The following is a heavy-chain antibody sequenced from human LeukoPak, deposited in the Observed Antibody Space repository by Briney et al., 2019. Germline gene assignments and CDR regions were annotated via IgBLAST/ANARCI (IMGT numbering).Heavy chain of an antibody. CDR3: ARRTYSRSSSIFDN. Sequence: ASVKVSCKASGYTFTSYDINWVRQATGQGLEWMGWMSAYNGNTNYAQKLQGRVTMTTDTFTNTAYVELRSLRSDDTAVYYCARRTYSRSSSIFDNWGQGTLVTVSS. J-gene: IGHJ4*02. D-gene: IGHD6-6*01. CDR1: GYTFTSYD. CDR2: MSAYNGNT. V-gene: IGHV1-18*01.